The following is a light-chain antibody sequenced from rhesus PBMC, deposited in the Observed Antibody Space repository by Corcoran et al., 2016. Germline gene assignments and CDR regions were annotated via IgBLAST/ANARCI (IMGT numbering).Light chain of an antibody. V-gene: IGKV1-33*02. CDR1: QGIRKD. J-gene: IGKJ3*01. CDR2: DAS. CDR3: QQHNSYPFT. Sequence: DIQMTQSPSSLSASVGDTVTITCQASQGIRKDIAWYQQKPGKAPKLLIYDASTLQSGVPSRFSGSGSGTDFTLTISTLQPRDFATYYCQQHNSYPFTFGPGTKLAIK.